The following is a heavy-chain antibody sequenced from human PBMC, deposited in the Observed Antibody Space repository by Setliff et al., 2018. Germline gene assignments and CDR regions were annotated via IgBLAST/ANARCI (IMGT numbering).Heavy chain of an antibody. CDR2: ISAYNGNT. J-gene: IGHJ3*02. CDR1: GYTFTSYG. D-gene: IGHD3-16*01. CDR3: ARFYVWGSWSDI. V-gene: IGHV1-18*01. Sequence: ASVKVSCKAFGYTFTSYGISWVRQAPGQGLEWMGWISAYNGNTNYAQRFQGGVTISLDTSKNQFSLKLNSVTAADTAVYYCARFYVWGSWSDIWGQGTMVTVSS.